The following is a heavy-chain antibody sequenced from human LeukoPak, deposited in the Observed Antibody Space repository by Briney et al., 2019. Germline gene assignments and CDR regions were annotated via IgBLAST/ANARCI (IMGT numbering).Heavy chain of an antibody. CDR3: ASIAAAGIGGDY. J-gene: IGHJ4*02. Sequence: GGSLRLSCAASGFTFSSYEMNWVRQAPGKGLEWVSYISSSGSTIYYADSVKGRFTISRDNAKNSLYLQMNSLRAEDTAVYYCASIAAAGIGGDYWGQGTLVTVSS. CDR1: GFTFSSYE. CDR2: ISSSGSTI. D-gene: IGHD6-13*01. V-gene: IGHV3-48*03.